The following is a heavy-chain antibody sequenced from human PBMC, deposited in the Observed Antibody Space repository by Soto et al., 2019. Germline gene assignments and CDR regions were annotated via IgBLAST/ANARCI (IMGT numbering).Heavy chain of an antibody. CDR3: ARRGDTMVRGVIRDYYYYYGMDV. J-gene: IGHJ6*02. Sequence: PSETLSLTCAVYGGSFSGYYLSWIRQPPGKGLEWIGEVIHSGSPNYNPSLKSRVSISVDTSKSQFSLKLSSVTAADTAVYYCARRGDTMVRGVIRDYYYYYGMDVWGQGTTVTVSS. CDR1: GGSFSGYY. D-gene: IGHD3-10*01. V-gene: IGHV4-34*12. CDR2: VIHSGSP.